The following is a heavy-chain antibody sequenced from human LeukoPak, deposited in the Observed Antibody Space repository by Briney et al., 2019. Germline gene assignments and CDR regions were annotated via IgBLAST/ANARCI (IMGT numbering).Heavy chain of an antibody. CDR2: IYTSGST. D-gene: IGHD6-13*01. CDR1: GGSISSYY. J-gene: IGHJ6*03. V-gene: IGHV4-4*07. Sequence: SETLSLTCTVSGGSISSYYWSWIRQPAGKGLEWIGRIYTSGSTNYNPSLKSRVTMSVDTSKNQFSLKLSSVTAADTAVYYCARHRGSSSWPRYYYYYMDVWGKGTTVTVSS. CDR3: ARHRGSSSWPRYYYYYMDV.